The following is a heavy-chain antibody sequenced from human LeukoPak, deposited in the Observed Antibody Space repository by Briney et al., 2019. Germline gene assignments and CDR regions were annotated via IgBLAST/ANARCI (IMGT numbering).Heavy chain of an antibody. D-gene: IGHD4-11*01. CDR2: IWYDGSNK. V-gene: IGHV3-33*06. Sequence: GGSPRLSCAASGFTFSSYGMHWVRQAPGKGLEWVAVIWYDGSNKYYADSVKGRFTISRDNSKNTLYLQMNSLRAEDTTVYYCAKEAPASVDYRDYYYYYMDVWGKGTTVTVSS. CDR1: GFTFSSYG. J-gene: IGHJ6*03. CDR3: AKEAPASVDYRDYYYYYMDV.